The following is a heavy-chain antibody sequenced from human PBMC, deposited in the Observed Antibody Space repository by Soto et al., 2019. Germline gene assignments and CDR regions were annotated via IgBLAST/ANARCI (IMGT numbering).Heavy chain of an antibody. CDR3: ASWHLQEHAYDV. CDR2: ISGSGGST. D-gene: IGHD4-4*01. J-gene: IGHJ3*01. V-gene: IGHV3-23*01. CDR1: GFTFSSYA. Sequence: EVQLLESGGGLVQPGGSLRLSCAASGFTFSSYAMSWVRQAPGKGLEWVSAISGSGGSTYYADSVKGRFTISRDNSKNTLYLQMNSLRAEDTAVYYCASWHLQEHAYDVWGQGTTVTVSS.